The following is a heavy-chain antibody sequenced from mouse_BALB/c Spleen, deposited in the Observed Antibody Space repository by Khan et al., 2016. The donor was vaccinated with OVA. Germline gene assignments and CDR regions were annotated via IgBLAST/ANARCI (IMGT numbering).Heavy chain of an antibody. V-gene: IGHV4-1*02. J-gene: IGHJ3*01. CDR3: ARPYRYDGRAWFAY. Sequence: EVQLVESGGGLVQPGGSLKLSCAASGFAFSRYWMSWVRQAPGKGLEWIGEINPDSSTINYTPSLKDKFIISRDNAKNTLYLQMSKVRSEETALYYCARPYRYDGRAWFAYWGQGTLVTVSA. CDR2: INPDSSTI. CDR1: GFAFSRYW. D-gene: IGHD2-14*01.